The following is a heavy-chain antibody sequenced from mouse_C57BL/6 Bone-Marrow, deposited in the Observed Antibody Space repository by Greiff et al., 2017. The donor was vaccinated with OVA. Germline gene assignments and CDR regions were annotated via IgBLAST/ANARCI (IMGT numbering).Heavy chain of an antibody. Sequence: QVQLQQPGAELVKPGASVKLSCKASGYTFTSYWMHWVKQRPGQGLEWIGMIHPNSGSTNYNEKFKSKATLTVDKSSSTAYMQISSLTSEDSAVYYCARGFQYYFDYWGQGTTLTVSS. CDR2: IHPNSGST. V-gene: IGHV1-64*01. CDR1: GYTFTSYW. CDR3: ARGFQYYFDY. J-gene: IGHJ2*01.